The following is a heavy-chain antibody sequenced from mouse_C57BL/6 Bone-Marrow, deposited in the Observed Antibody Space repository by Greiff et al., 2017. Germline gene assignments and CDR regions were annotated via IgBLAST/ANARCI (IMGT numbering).Heavy chain of an antibody. CDR2: IDPETGGT. CDR1: GYTFTDYE. D-gene: IGHD2-1*01. V-gene: IGHV1-15*01. J-gene: IGHJ2*01. CDR3: TREGGYGNLDY. Sequence: QVQLQQSGAELVRPGASVTLSCKASGYTFTDYEMHWVKQTPVHGLEWIGAIDPETGGTAYTQKFKGKAILTADKSSSTAYMELRSLTSEDSAVYYCTREGGYGNLDYWGQGTTLTVSS.